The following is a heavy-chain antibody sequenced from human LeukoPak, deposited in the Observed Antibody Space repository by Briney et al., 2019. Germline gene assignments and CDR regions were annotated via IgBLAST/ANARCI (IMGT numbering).Heavy chain of an antibody. Sequence: PGGSLRLSCAASGFTFSSYAMSWVRQAPGKGLEWVSAISGSGGSTYYADSVRGRFTISRDNSKNTLYLQMNSLRDEDTAVYYCAKDINDLTAYYDSSGYYNYWGQGTLVTVSS. CDR2: ISGSGGST. J-gene: IGHJ4*02. CDR1: GFTFSSYA. V-gene: IGHV3-23*01. CDR3: AKDINDLTAYYDSSGYYNY. D-gene: IGHD3-22*01.